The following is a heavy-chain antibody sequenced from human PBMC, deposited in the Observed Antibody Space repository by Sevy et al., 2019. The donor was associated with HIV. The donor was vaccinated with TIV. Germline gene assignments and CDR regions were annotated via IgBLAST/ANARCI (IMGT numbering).Heavy chain of an antibody. CDR2: VKRDGSEK. D-gene: IGHD1-26*01. CDR3: AADCNSATCLWGLDV. CDR1: GFTFSNYW. V-gene: IGHV3-7*03. Sequence: GGSLRLSCVASGFTFSNYWMSWVRRAPDKGLEWVANVKRDGSEKYYVASVKGRFTISRDNDKTALYLQMNSLRDEDTAVYYCAADCNSATCLWGLDVWGPGTTVTVSS. J-gene: IGHJ6*02.